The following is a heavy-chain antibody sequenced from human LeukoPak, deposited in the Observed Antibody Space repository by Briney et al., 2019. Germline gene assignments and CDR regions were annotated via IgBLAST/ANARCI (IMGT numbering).Heavy chain of an antibody. Sequence: PGGSLRLSCAVSGFTVSSYWMHWVRQAPGKGLVWVSRINSDGSSTSYADSVRGRFTISRDNAKNTLYPQMNSLRAEDTAVYYCAGPPAYGSGSYSMDVWGKGTTVTISS. J-gene: IGHJ6*04. CDR3: AGPPAYGSGSYSMDV. D-gene: IGHD3-10*01. V-gene: IGHV3-74*01. CDR1: GFTVSSYW. CDR2: INSDGSST.